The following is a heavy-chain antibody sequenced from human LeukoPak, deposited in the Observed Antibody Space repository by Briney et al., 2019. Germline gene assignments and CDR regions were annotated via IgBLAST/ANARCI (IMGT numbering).Heavy chain of an antibody. J-gene: IGHJ3*02. CDR2: ISSTSSHI. CDR3: ARDAVSSAWAFDI. CDR1: GFTFSSYT. Sequence: PGGSLRLSCAASGFTFSSYTMNWVRQAPGKGLEWVSSISSTSSHIYYADSVKGRFTISRDNAENSLFLQMNSLRDEDTAVYFCARDAVSSAWAFDIWGQGTMVTVSS. D-gene: IGHD6-6*01. V-gene: IGHV3-21*01.